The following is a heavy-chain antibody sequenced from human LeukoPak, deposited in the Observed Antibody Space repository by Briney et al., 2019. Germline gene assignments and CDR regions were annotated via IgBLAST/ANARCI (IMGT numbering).Heavy chain of an antibody. CDR3: ARVGFDYYFDY. V-gene: IGHV3-7*03. Sequence: GGSLGLSCAASGFTFSSYWMSWVRQAPGKGLEWVANIKQDGSEKYYVDSVKGRFTISRDNAKNSLYLQMNSLRAEDTAVYYCARVGFDYYFDYWGQGTLVTVSS. J-gene: IGHJ4*02. D-gene: IGHD3-10*01. CDR2: IKQDGSEK. CDR1: GFTFSSYW.